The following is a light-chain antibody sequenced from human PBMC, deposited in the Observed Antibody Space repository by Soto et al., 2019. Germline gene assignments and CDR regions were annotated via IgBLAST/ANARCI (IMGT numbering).Light chain of an antibody. J-gene: IGKJ1*01. CDR2: GAS. Sequence: PGARGTLTGRVSQSVSSSYLTWYQQKPGQAPRLLIYGASSRATGSPDRFRGSGSWTDFTLTISILEPEDFAVYYSQLYGSSPWTFGQGTKVDIK. V-gene: IGKV3-20*01. CDR3: QLYGSSPWT. CDR1: QSVSSSY.